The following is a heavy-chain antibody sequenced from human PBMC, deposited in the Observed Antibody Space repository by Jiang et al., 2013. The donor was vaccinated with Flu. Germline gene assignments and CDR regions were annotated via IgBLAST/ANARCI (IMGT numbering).Heavy chain of an antibody. CDR2: INTHTGIP. CDR1: GYIFSNYA. CDR3: AGKFCSGNSCFHY. J-gene: IGHJ4*02. V-gene: IGHV7-4-1*02. Sequence: QSGSELKNPGASVEVSCRASGYIFSNYAMVWVRQAPGQGLEYMGWINTHTGIPTYAQGFTGRFVFSLDTSASTAYLQISSLKAGDTAVYYCAGKFCSGNSCFHYWGQGTLVTVSS. D-gene: IGHD2-15*01.